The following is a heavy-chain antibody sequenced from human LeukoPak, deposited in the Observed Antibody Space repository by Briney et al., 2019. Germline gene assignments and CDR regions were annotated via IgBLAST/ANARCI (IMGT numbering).Heavy chain of an antibody. Sequence: GASVKVSCKASGYTFTSYGISWVGQAPGQGLEWMGWISAYNGNTNYAQKLQGRVTMTTDTSTRTAYMALRSLRSDDTAVYYCARHKPGITMIVVVIGAHAFDIWGQGTMVTVSS. CDR1: GYTFTSYG. CDR2: ISAYNGNT. V-gene: IGHV1-18*01. D-gene: IGHD3-22*01. J-gene: IGHJ3*02. CDR3: ARHKPGITMIVVVIGAHAFDI.